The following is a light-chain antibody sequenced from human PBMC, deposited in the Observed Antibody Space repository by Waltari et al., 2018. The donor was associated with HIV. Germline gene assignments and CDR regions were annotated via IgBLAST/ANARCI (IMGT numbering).Light chain of an antibody. CDR1: SSNIGSNT. V-gene: IGLV1-44*01. CDR3: AAWHDSLNGSWV. CDR2: SNN. J-gene: IGLJ3*02. Sequence: QSVLTQPPSASGTPGPRVTISCSGSSSNIGSNTVNWYQQLPGTAPKLLIYSNNQRPSGVPDRFSGSKSGTSASLAISGLQSEDEADYYCAAWHDSLNGSWVFGGGTKLTVL.